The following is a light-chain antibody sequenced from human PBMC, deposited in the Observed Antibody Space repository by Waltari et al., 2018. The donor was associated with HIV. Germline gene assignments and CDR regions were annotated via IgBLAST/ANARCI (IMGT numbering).Light chain of an antibody. CDR1: NGDIRASNY. J-gene: IGLJ2*01. V-gene: IGLV2-8*01. CDR2: EVT. Sequence: QSALTQSPSASGSPGQSVNISCTGANGDIRASNYVSWYQQHSDRPPKLIIFEVTKRPSGVPDRFSGSKSGNTASLFVSGLQPEDEATYFCSSFAGTHKLFGGGTKLTVL. CDR3: SSFAGTHKL.